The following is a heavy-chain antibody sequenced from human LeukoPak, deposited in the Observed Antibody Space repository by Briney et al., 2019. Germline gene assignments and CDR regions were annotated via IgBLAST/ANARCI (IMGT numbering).Heavy chain of an antibody. CDR1: GFSFGSYA. CDR2: VSGGGGIT. CDR3: AKNPGYNWNYGYFDD. D-gene: IGHD1-7*01. Sequence: GGSLRLSCAASGFSFGSYAMSWVRQVPGKGLEWVSGVSGGGGITAYAGSVKGRFTISRDNSKNMLYLQMNSLRAEDTAVYYCAKNPGYNWNYGYFDDWGQGTLVTVSS. J-gene: IGHJ4*02. V-gene: IGHV3-23*01.